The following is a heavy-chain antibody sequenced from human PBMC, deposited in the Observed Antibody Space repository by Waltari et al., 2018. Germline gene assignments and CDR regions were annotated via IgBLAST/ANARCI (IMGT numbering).Heavy chain of an antibody. D-gene: IGHD2-21*02. CDR1: GFTFSSYA. CDR2: IWYDGSNK. V-gene: IGHV3-33*01. CDR3: ARDTAECGGDCYGLDY. J-gene: IGHJ4*02. Sequence: QVQLVESGGGVVQPGRSLRLSCAASGFTFSSYAMHWVRQAPGKGLEWVAVIWYDGSNKYYADSVKGRVTISRDNSKNTLYLQMNSLRAEERAVYYCARDTAECGGDCYGLDYWGQGTLVTVSS.